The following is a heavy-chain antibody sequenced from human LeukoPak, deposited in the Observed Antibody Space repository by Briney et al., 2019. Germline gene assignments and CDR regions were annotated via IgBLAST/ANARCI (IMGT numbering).Heavy chain of an antibody. Sequence: PGGSLRLSCAASGFTVISNYMSWVRQAPGKGLEWVSVIYSGGSTYYADSVKGRFTISRDNSKNTLYLQMNSLRAEDTAVYYCARVAAESSYYYGMDVWGQGTTVTVSS. J-gene: IGHJ6*02. CDR1: GFTVISNY. D-gene: IGHD6-13*01. V-gene: IGHV3-53*01. CDR3: ARVAAESSYYYGMDV. CDR2: IYSGGST.